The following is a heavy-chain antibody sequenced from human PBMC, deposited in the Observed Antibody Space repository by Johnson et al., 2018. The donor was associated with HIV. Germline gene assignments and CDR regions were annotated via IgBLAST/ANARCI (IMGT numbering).Heavy chain of an antibody. V-gene: IGHV3-30*04. CDR2: VSFDGINK. J-gene: IGHJ3*02. D-gene: IGHD5-24*01. Sequence: QVQLVESGGGVVQPGRSLRLSCAASGFTFSSYAIHWVRQAPGKGLEWVALVSFDGINKYYADSVKGRFTISRDNSKNTLYLKMNSLRAEDTAVYYCARGRERVMCDIWGQGTMVTVSS. CDR1: GFTFSSYA. CDR3: ARGRERVMCDI.